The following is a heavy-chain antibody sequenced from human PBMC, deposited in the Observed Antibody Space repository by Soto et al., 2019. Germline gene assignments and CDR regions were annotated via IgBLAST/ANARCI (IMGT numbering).Heavy chain of an antibody. CDR3: AREQDGYNFGDYFDY. Sequence: KTSETLSLTCTVSGGSVSSGSYYWSWIRQPPGKGLEWIGYIYYSGSTNYNPTLKSRVTISVDTSKNQFSLKLSSVTAADTAVYYCAREQDGYNFGDYFDYWGQGTLVTVSS. D-gene: IGHD5-12*01. CDR1: GGSVSSGSYY. J-gene: IGHJ4*02. V-gene: IGHV4-61*01. CDR2: IYYSGST.